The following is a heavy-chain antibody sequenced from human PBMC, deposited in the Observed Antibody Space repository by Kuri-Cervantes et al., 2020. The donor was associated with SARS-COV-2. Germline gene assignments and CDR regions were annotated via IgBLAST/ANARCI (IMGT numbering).Heavy chain of an antibody. CDR1: GGTFSSYA. D-gene: IGHD1-1*01. CDR2: IIPILGTP. CDR3: ARFRVQLERRHPLSWFDP. Sequence: KISCKASGGTFSSYAVSWVRQAPGQGLEWMGGIIPILGTPNYAQKFQGRVTITADESTSTAFMELSSLRSDDTAVYYCARFRVQLERRHPLSWFDPWGQGTLVTVSS. V-gene: IGHV1-69*01. J-gene: IGHJ5*02.